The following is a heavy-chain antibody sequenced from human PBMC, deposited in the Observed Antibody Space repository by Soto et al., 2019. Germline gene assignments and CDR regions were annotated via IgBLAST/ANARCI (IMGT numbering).Heavy chain of an antibody. D-gene: IGHD3-22*01. J-gene: IGHJ4*02. CDR1: GYTFITYG. CDR2: ISTYNGNT. Sequence: QVQLVQSGAEVKKPGASVKVFCKASGYTFITYGVRWVRQAPGQVLDWLGWISTYNGNTRYAERLQGRVTMTTDTTTNTAYMELRNLRSDDTAVYYCARGPTDYYDNSANYFLDYWGQGTLVTVSS. V-gene: IGHV1-18*01. CDR3: ARGPTDYYDNSANYFLDY.